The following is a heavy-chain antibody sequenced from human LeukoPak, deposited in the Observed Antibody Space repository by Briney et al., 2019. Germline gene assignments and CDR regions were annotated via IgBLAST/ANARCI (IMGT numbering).Heavy chain of an antibody. CDR1: GYTFTNYY. D-gene: IGHD2-8*01. CDR3: ARGRYCTNGVCYHTWFDP. CDR2: INPYSGTT. V-gene: IGHV1-46*01. Sequence: ASVKVPCKASGYTFTNYYMHWVRQAPGQGLQWMGIINPYSGTTTYAQRFQGRVTMTRDTSTNTVYMELSSLRSEDTALYYCARGRYCTNGVCYHTWFDPWGQGTLVTVSS. J-gene: IGHJ5*02.